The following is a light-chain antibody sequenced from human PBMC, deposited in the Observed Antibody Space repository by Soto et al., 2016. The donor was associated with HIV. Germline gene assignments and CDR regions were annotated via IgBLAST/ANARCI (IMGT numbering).Light chain of an antibody. CDR2: DDR. CDR1: NIGSKS. Sequence: SYVVTQPPSVSVAPGQTARITCGGINIGSKSVHWYQQKPGQAPVLVIYDDRDRPSGIPERFSGSNSGSTATLTINRVEAEDEADFYCQVWDSHNDPWVFGGGTKADR. V-gene: IGLV3-21*02. CDR3: QVWDSHNDPWV. J-gene: IGLJ3*02.